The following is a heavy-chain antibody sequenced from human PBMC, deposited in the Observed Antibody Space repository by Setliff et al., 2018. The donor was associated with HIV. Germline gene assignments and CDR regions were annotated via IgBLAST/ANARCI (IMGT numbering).Heavy chain of an antibody. J-gene: IGHJ5*02. D-gene: IGHD1-26*01. CDR3: TRAHFLVTETRNWFDP. CDR2: IYVTGST. CDR1: GDSIRGSGDY. V-gene: IGHV4-61*09. Sequence: SETLSLTCSVSGDSIRGSGDYWSWVRQPAGKRPEWIGHIYVTGSTAYKPYLRGRATISLDTSKNQFSLKLTSVTAADTAFYYCTRAHFLVTETRNWFDPWGQGTLVTVSS.